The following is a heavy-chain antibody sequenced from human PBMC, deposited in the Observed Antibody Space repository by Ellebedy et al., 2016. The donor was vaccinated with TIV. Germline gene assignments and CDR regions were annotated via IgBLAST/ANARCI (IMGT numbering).Heavy chain of an antibody. D-gene: IGHD2-2*01. V-gene: IGHV3-7*01. CDR3: TRGGATSSRYWRN. Sequence: GESLKISCAASEFAFETDWMTWVRQAPGKGLEWVANINQDGSDKSYVDSVKGRFSISRDNAKSSLYLQMNSLRAEDTAVYYCTRGGATSSRYWRNWGQGALVTVSS. J-gene: IGHJ4*02. CDR1: EFAFETDW. CDR2: INQDGSDK.